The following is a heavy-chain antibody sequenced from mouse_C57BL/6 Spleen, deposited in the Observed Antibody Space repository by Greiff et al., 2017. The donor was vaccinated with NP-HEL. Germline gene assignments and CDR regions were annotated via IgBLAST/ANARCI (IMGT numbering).Heavy chain of an antibody. CDR2: IRSKSNNYAT. CDR3: VRHYDPYAMDY. J-gene: IGHJ4*01. CDR1: GFSFTTYA. Sequence: DVKLQESGGGLVQPKGSLKLSCAASGFSFTTYAMNWVRQAPGKGLEWVARIRSKSNNYATYYADSVKDRFTISRDDSESMLYLQMNNLKTEDTAMYYCVRHYDPYAMDYWGQGTSVTVSS. D-gene: IGHD2-3*01. V-gene: IGHV10-1*01.